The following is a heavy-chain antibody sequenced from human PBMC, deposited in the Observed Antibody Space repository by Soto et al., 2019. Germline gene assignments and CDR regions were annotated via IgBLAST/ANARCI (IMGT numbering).Heavy chain of an antibody. D-gene: IGHD3-22*01. CDR1: GFTFSSSS. CDR2: INNRGDST. V-gene: IGHV3-23*01. CDR3: AKPRSDTSGWGDDWFDP. J-gene: IGHJ5*02. Sequence: GGSLRLSGAASGFTFSSSSITWVRQAPWKGPEWVSSINNRGDSTYYADSVKGRFTISRDFSKNTLYLQMNNLRAEDTAVYYCAKPRSDTSGWGDDWFDPFGQGTLVTFSS.